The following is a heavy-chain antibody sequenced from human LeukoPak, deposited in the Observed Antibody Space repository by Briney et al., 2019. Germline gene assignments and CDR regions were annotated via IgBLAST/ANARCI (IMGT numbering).Heavy chain of an antibody. V-gene: IGHV1-2*02. CDR3: ARDVGVNIPYYFDY. Sequence: GASVKVSCKASGYTFTCYYMHWVRQAPGQGLEWMGWINPNSGGTNYAQKFQGRVTMTRDTSISTAYMELSRLRSDDTAVYYCARDVGVNIPYYFDYWGQGTLVTVSS. CDR2: INPNSGGT. D-gene: IGHD3-3*01. CDR1: GYTFTCYY. J-gene: IGHJ4*02.